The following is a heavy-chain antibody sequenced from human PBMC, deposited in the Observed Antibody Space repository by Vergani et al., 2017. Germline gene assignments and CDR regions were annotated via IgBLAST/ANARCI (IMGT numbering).Heavy chain of an antibody. CDR3: ARDRYGDSVYYYYGMDV. CDR1: GFTFSSYG. Sequence: QVQLVESGGGVVQPGRSLRLSCAASGFTFSSYGMHWVRQAPGKGLEWVAVISYDGSNKYYADSVKGRFTISRDNSKNTLYLQMNSLRAEDTAVYYCARDRYGDSVYYYYGMDVWGQGTTVTVSS. CDR2: ISYDGSNK. V-gene: IGHV3-30*03. J-gene: IGHJ6*02. D-gene: IGHD4-17*01.